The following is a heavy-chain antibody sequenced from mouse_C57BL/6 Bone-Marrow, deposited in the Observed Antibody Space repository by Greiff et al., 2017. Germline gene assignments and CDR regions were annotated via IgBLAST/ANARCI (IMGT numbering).Heavy chain of an antibody. V-gene: IGHV1-81*01. J-gene: IGHJ2*01. Sequence: QVQLQQSGAELARPGASVKLSCKASGYTFTSYGISWVKQRTGQGLEWIGEIYPRSGNTYYNEKFKGKATLTADKSSSTAYMGLRSLTSEDSAVYFCARKREGYSIDYWGQGTTLTVSS. CDR2: IYPRSGNT. CDR3: ARKREGYSIDY. D-gene: IGHD2-3*01. CDR1: GYTFTSYG.